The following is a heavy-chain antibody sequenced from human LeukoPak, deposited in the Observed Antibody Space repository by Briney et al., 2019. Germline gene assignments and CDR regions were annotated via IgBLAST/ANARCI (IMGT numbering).Heavy chain of an antibody. CDR2: MNPNSGNT. Sequence: GASVKVSCKASGYTFTSYEINWVRQATGQGLEWMGWMNPNSGNTGYAQKFQGRVTMTRNTSISTAYMELSSLRSEDTAVYYCARVVGSGSLPYYYYYYYMDVWGKGTTVTVSS. CDR3: ARVVGSGSLPYYYYYYYMDV. D-gene: IGHD3-10*01. CDR1: GYTFTSYE. V-gene: IGHV1-8*01. J-gene: IGHJ6*03.